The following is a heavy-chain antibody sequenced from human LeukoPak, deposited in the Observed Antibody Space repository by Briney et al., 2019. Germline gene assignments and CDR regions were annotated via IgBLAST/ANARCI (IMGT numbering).Heavy chain of an antibody. J-gene: IGHJ4*02. CDR3: ARGDFDSYALIDY. CDR2: IIPIFGTA. D-gene: IGHD5-18*01. CDR1: GGTFSSYA. V-gene: IGHV1-69*13. Sequence: GASVKVSCKASGGTFSSYAISWVRQAPGQGLEWMGGIIPIFGTANYAQKFQGRVTITADESTSTAYMELSSLRSEDTAVYYCARGDFDSYALIDYWGQGTLVTVSS.